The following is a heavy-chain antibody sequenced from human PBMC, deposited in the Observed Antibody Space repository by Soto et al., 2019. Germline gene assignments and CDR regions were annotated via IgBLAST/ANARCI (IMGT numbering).Heavy chain of an antibody. J-gene: IGHJ4*02. D-gene: IGHD6-25*01. Sequence: GGSLRLSCGASGFTFSGHWMTWVRQAPGKGLEWVASIKPDGSDKFYVDSVKGRFTISRDNAEDSLYLQMSSLGAEDTAVYYCARLYGSVSTFDYWGQGTLVTVSS. CDR2: IKPDGSDK. CDR1: GFTFSGHW. V-gene: IGHV3-7*01. CDR3: ARLYGSVSTFDY.